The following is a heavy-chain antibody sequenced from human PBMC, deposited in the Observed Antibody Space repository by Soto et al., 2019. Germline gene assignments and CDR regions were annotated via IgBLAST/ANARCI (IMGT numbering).Heavy chain of an antibody. J-gene: IGHJ5*02. V-gene: IGHV4-59*01. CDR2: IYYSGST. CDR3: AREGSRTAYRFAIGIQLWSFDR. CDR1: GGSISSYY. D-gene: IGHD3-10*01. Sequence: SETLSLTCTVSGGSISSYYWSWIRQPPGKGLEWIGYIYYSGSTNYNPSLKSRVTISVDTSKNQFSLKLSPVTAADTAVYYCAREGSRTAYRFAIGIQLWSFDRWGPGLPVTVSS.